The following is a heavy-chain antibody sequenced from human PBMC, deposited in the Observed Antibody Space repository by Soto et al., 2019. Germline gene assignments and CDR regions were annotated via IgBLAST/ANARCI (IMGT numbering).Heavy chain of an antibody. J-gene: IGHJ6*03. V-gene: IGHV1-2*02. CDR3: ARESGGATATLDYYYFYMDV. CDR1: GDSFNDYY. D-gene: IGHD1-26*01. Sequence: VQLAQSGAEVKKPGASVKVSCKTSGDSFNDYYIHWVRQAPGQGLEWMGWINPNGGATKYAQKFQGRVTVTRDTSIRTVYMELSSLRSDATALYYCARESGGATATLDYYYFYMDVWGRRTTVIVSS. CDR2: INPNGGAT.